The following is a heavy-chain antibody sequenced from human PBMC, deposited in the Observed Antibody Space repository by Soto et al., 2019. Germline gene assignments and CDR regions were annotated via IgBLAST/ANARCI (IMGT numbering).Heavy chain of an antibody. CDR3: AREFHMITFGGVIAPNWFDP. J-gene: IGHJ5*02. CDR2: IKQDGSEK. D-gene: IGHD3-16*02. V-gene: IGHV3-7*01. Sequence: GGSLRLSCAASGFTFSSYWMSWVRQAPGKGLEWVANIKQDGSEKYYVDPVKGRFTISRDNAKNSLYLQMNSLRAEDTAVYYCAREFHMITFGGVIAPNWFDPWGQGTLVTVSS. CDR1: GFTFSSYW.